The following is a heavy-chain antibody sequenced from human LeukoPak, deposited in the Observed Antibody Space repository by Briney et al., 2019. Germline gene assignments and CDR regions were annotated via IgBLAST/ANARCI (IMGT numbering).Heavy chain of an antibody. CDR1: GFTFSSYG. J-gene: IGHJ4*02. CDR3: TTDYQSDGSGSSSPFDY. CDR2: IWYGGSNK. Sequence: GGSLTLSCAASGFTFSSYGMHWVRQAPGKGLEWVAVIWYGGSNKYYPESVNGRFTISKDNSNNTLYLQMNSLRGEDTAVYYGTTDYQSDGSGSSSPFDYWGQGTLVSVSS. D-gene: IGHD3-10*01. V-gene: IGHV3-33*01.